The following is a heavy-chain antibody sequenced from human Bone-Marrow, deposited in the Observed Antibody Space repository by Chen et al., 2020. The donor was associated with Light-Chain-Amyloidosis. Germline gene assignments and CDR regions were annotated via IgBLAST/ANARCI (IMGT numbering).Heavy chain of an antibody. J-gene: IGHJ4*02. Sequence: EVQLVQSGAEVKKPGATVKISCKVSGYTFTDYYIHWVQQAPGNGLEWMGLVDPEHGETKYAKKFQGRVTTTXDTSTDTXXXXLTGLRSEDTAVYYCATVGPTGEGGDYWGQGTPVTVSS. D-gene: IGHD1-26*01. V-gene: IGHV1-69-2*01. CDR3: ATVGPTGEGGDY. CDR1: GYTFTDYY. CDR2: VDPEHGET.